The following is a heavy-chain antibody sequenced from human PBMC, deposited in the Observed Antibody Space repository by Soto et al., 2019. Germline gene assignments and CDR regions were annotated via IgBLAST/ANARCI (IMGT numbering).Heavy chain of an antibody. CDR3: AKGELVTIRNSXDP. V-gene: IGHV3-23*01. Sequence: GGSLRLSFVTSAFSLTSFSMSWVRQTPGKGLERVSSLSRSGGATYYAYSVKVRFTISRDTSTNKLYLQMSNLRAEDTAIYYCAKGELVTIRNSXDPWGQGTLVTXS. CDR2: LSRSGGAT. CDR1: AFSLTSFS. D-gene: IGHD3-9*01. J-gene: IGHJ5*02.